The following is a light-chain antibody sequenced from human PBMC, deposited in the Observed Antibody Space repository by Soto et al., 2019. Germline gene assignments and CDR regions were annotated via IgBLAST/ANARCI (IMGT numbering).Light chain of an antibody. Sequence: DPQMNQSPSSLSASVGDSIAITCRASQSISSYLNWYQQKPGKAPKLLISAASILQSGVPSRFSGSGSGTEFTLTISSLQPEDFATYYCQQLNTNPVTFGQGTRLEIK. CDR1: QSISSY. V-gene: IGKV1-9*01. CDR2: AAS. CDR3: QQLNTNPVT. J-gene: IGKJ5*01.